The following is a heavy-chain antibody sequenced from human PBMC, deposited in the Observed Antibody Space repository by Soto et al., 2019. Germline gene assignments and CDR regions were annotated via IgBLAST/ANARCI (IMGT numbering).Heavy chain of an antibody. J-gene: IGHJ4*02. CDR3: ASPSRY. V-gene: IGHV1-46*01. Sequence: APGPVSLHATAYTFSIFFKRWVRQASGQGLEWMGLINPSAGSKSYAQSCQGGVTMTRVTTTSTVYMDLSSLRSEGTAIYYCASPSRYWGQGTLVNVAP. CDR2: INPSAGSK. CDR1: AYTFSIFF.